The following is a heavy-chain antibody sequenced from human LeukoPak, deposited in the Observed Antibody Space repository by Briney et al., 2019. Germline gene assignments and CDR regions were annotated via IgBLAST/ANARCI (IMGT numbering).Heavy chain of an antibody. Sequence: GGSLRLSCAAYGFTFSSYAMSWVRQAPGKGLEWVSSISGSGDGNYYEDSVRGRFTFSRDNSKNTLSLQMNSLRLDDTAIYYCAKGDRERASAGTGFDSWGQATLLTVSS. V-gene: IGHV3-23*01. D-gene: IGHD6-13*01. CDR3: AKGDRERASAGTGFDS. CDR1: GFTFSSYA. J-gene: IGHJ4*02. CDR2: ISGSGDGN.